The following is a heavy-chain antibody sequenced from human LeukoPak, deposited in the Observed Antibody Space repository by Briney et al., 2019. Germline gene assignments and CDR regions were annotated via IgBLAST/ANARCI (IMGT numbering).Heavy chain of an antibody. D-gene: IGHD5-12*01. CDR2: IYYSGST. CDR1: GGSISSYY. CDR3: ARGDSGYDLSYYFDY. Sequence: SETLSLTCTVSGGSISSYYWSWIRQPPGKGLEWIGYIYYSGSTNYNPSLKSRVTISVDTSKSQFSLKLSSVTAADTAVYYCARGDSGYDLSYYFDYWGQGTLVTVS. J-gene: IGHJ4*02. V-gene: IGHV4-59*01.